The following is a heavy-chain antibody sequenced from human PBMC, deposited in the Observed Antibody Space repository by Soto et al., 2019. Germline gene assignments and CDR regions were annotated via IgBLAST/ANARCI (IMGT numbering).Heavy chain of an antibody. CDR3: VREIGANTDY. Sequence: PVGSLRLSCAASGLTFSSYEMNWVRQAPGKGLEWVSYISSSGDTIYYADSVKGRFTISRDNAKNSLYLQMNSLRAEDTAVYYCVREIGANTDYWGQGTLVTVSS. J-gene: IGHJ4*02. CDR1: GLTFSSYE. D-gene: IGHD1-26*01. V-gene: IGHV3-48*03. CDR2: ISSSGDTI.